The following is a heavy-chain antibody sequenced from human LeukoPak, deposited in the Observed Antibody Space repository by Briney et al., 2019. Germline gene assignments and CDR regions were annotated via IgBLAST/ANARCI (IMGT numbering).Heavy chain of an antibody. D-gene: IGHD3-22*01. V-gene: IGHV3-23*01. CDR1: GFSFSTSS. J-gene: IGHJ4*02. CDR3: AKDSSVFHYDSRNLDY. CDR2: INDHTP. Sequence: PGGSLRLSCRASGFSFSTSSISWVRQAPGKGLEWVSAINDHTPYYPDSVKARFTISRDNSKNTLYLQMNSLRADATAVFYCAKDSSVFHYDSRNLDYWGQGTLVTVSS.